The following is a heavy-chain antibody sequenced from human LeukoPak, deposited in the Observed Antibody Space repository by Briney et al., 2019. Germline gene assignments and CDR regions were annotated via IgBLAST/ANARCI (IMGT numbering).Heavy chain of an antibody. Sequence: GGSLRLSCAASGFTFSSYAMSWVRQAPGKGLEWVSAISGSGGSTYYADSVKGRFTISRDNSKNTLYLQMNSLRAEDTAVYYCAKSSGSGDDGEYYFDYWGQGTLVTVSS. CDR1: GFTFSSYA. CDR2: ISGSGGST. D-gene: IGHD3-10*01. CDR3: AKSSGSGDDGEYYFDY. V-gene: IGHV3-23*01. J-gene: IGHJ4*02.